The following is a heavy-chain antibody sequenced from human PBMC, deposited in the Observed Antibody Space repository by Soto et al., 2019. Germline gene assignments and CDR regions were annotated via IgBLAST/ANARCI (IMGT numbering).Heavy chain of an antibody. Sequence: SETLSLTCAVSGGSISSGGYSWSWIRQPPGKGLEWIGEINHSGSTNYNPSLKSRVTISVDTSKNQFSLRLTSVTAADTAVYYCARDKITGLFDYWGQGTLVTVSS. V-gene: IGHV4-30-2*01. CDR1: GGSISSGGYS. CDR3: ARDKITGLFDY. J-gene: IGHJ4*02. D-gene: IGHD2-8*02. CDR2: INHSGST.